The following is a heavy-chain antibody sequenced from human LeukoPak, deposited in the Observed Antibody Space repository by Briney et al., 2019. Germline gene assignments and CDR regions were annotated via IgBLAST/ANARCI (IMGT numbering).Heavy chain of an antibody. CDR3: ARANGYYDILTGGDAFDI. J-gene: IGHJ3*02. Sequence: GGSLRLSCAASGFTFSSYEMNWVRQAPGKGLEWVPYISSSGSTIYYADSVKGRFTISRDNAKNSLYLQMNSLRAEDTAVYYCARANGYYDILTGGDAFDIWGQGTMVTVSS. V-gene: IGHV3-48*03. D-gene: IGHD3-9*01. CDR1: GFTFSSYE. CDR2: ISSSGSTI.